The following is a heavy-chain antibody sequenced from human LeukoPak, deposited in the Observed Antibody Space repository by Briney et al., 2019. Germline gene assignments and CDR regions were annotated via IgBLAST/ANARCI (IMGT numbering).Heavy chain of an antibody. CDR3: VKGGSGWYPGFEY. CDR2: IKSKIDDGTT. D-gene: IGHD6-19*01. V-gene: IGHV3-15*01. CDR1: GFTFRNAW. J-gene: IGHJ4*02. Sequence: GGSLRLSCAASGFTFRNAWMSWVRQAPGKGLEWVGRIKSKIDDGTTDYAAPVKGRFTISRDDSKNTLYLQMNSLRAEDTAVYYCVKGGSGWYPGFEYWGQGALVTVSS.